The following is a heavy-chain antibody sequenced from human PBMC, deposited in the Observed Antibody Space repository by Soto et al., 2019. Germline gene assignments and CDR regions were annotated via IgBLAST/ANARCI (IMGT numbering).Heavy chain of an antibody. Sequence: VGSLRLSCAASGFTFSSYSMNWVRQAPGKGLEWVSYISSSSSTIYYADSVKGRFTISRDNAKNSLYLQMNSLRDEDTAVYYCARVPGYSGYDYYFDYWGQETLVTVSS. CDR3: ARVPGYSGYDYYFDY. D-gene: IGHD5-12*01. CDR2: ISSSSSTI. CDR1: GFTFSSYS. V-gene: IGHV3-48*02. J-gene: IGHJ4*02.